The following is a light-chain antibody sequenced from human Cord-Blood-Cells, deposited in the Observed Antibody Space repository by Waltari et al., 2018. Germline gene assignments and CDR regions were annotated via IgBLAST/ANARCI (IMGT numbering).Light chain of an antibody. CDR3: QAWDSSTGV. V-gene: IGLV3-1*01. CDR1: KLGDKY. J-gene: IGLJ1*01. Sequence: SYELTQPPSVSVSPGQTASITCSGDKLGDKYACWYQQKPGQSPVLVIYQDSKRPSGIPGGFAGSKCGNAAILTISVTQAMDEADYYCQAWDSSTGVFGTGTKVTVL. CDR2: QDS.